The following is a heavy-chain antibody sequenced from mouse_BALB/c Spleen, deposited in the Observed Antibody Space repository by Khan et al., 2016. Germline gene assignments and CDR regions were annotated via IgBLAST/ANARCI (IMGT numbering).Heavy chain of an antibody. J-gene: IGHJ3*01. V-gene: IGHV4-1*02. Sequence: EVKLLESGGGLVQPGGSLKLSCAASGCDFSRYWMSWVRQAPGKGLEWIGEINPDSSTINYTPSLKDKFIISRDNAKNTLYLQMSKVRSEDTALYYCARRGGYFAYWGQGTLVTVSA. CDR3: ARRGGYFAY. CDR1: GCDFSRYW. CDR2: INPDSSTI. D-gene: IGHD2-2*01.